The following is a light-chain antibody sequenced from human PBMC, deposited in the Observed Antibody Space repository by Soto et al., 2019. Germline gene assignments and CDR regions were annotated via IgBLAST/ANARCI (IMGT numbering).Light chain of an antibody. CDR2: EGS. V-gene: IGLV2-23*01. J-gene: IGLJ2*01. CDR3: CSYAGSSVA. CDR1: SSDVGSYNL. Sequence: QSVLTQPASVSGSPGQSITISCTGTSSDVGSYNLVSWYQQHPGKAPKLMIYEGSKRPSGVSNRFSGSKSGNTASLTISGVQAEDEAEYYCCSYAGSSVAFGGGTKLTFL.